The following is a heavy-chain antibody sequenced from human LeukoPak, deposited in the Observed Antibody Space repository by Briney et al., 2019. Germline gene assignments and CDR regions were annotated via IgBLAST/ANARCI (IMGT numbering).Heavy chain of an antibody. CDR2: ISWNSGSM. J-gene: IGHJ4*02. V-gene: IGHV3-9*01. D-gene: IGHD6-19*01. CDR1: GFTFDDYA. CDR3: AKDIGAVAADAIDY. Sequence: PGGSLRLSCAASGFTFDDYAMHWVRQAPGKGLEWVSGISWNSGSMGYADSVKGRFTISRDNAKNSLYLQMNSLRAEDTALYYCAKDIGAVAADAIDYWGQGTLVTVSS.